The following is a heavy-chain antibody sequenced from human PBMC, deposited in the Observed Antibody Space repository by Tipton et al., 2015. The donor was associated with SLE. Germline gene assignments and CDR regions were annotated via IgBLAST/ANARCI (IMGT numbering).Heavy chain of an antibody. J-gene: IGHJ4*02. V-gene: IGHV3-21*01. CDR3: ARATVTTASCFDY. CDR2: ISSTSSYI. CDR1: GFDFNTYS. Sequence: SLRLSCAASGFDFNTYSMHWVRQAPGKGLEWVSSISSTSSYIYYADSVKGRFTISRDNAKNSLYLQMNSLGAEDTAVYYCARATVTTASCFDYWGQGTLVTVSS. D-gene: IGHD4-17*01.